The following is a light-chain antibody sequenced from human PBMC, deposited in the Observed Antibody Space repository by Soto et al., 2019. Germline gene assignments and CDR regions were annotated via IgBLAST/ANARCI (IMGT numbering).Light chain of an antibody. CDR2: EVN. CDR1: SSDVGGYKF. V-gene: IGLV2-8*01. Sequence: QSALTQPPSASGPPGESVTISCTGSSSDVGGYKFVSWYQHHPGKAPKLMIYEVNKRPSGVPDRFSGSKSGNTASLTVSGLQAEDEADYYCTSYGGNNNLLFRTGTKLTVL. CDR3: TSYGGNNNLL. J-gene: IGLJ1*01.